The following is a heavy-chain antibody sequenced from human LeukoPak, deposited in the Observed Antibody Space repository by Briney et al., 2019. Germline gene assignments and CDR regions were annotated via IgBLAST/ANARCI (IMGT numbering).Heavy chain of an antibody. CDR3: ARDRWDSSGYWGYDY. V-gene: IGHV4-59*01. D-gene: IGHD3-22*01. CDR2: IYYSGST. Sequence: PSETLSLTCTVSGGSISSYYWSWIRQPPGKGLEWIGHIYYSGSTNYNPSLKSRVTISVDTSKNQFSLKLSSVTAADTAVYYCARDRWDSSGYWGYDYWGQGTLVTVSS. CDR1: GGSISSYY. J-gene: IGHJ4*02.